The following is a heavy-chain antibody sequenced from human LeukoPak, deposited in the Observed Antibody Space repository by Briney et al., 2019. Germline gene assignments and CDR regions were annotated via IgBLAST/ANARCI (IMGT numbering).Heavy chain of an antibody. CDR2: ISSSGSTI. V-gene: IGHV3-48*03. CDR1: GFTFSSYE. CDR3: ARGRLLGDYFDY. J-gene: IGHJ4*02. D-gene: IGHD3-16*01. Sequence: GGSLRLSCAASGFTFSSYEMNWVRQAPGKGLEWVSYISSSGSTIYYADSVKGRFTISRDNAKNSLYLQMNSQRAEDTAVYYCARGRLLGDYFDYWGQGTLVTVSS.